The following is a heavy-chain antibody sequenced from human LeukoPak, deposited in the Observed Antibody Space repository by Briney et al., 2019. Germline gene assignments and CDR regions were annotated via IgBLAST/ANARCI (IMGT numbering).Heavy chain of an antibody. CDR2: IRNDGSMK. D-gene: IGHD2-2*01. Sequence: GGSLRLSCAASGFIFSNYGMHWVRQTPAKGLEGVAFIRNDGSMKYYADSVKGRFTISRDNFKNTLYLQMNNLRTEVMAVDYCAKSDIIVVSDAKGNWFDPWGQGSLVTVSS. CDR3: AKSDIIVVSDAKGNWFDP. V-gene: IGHV3-30*02. J-gene: IGHJ5*02. CDR1: GFIFSNYG.